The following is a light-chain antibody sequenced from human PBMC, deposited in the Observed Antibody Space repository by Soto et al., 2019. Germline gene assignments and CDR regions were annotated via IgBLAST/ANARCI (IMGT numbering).Light chain of an antibody. Sequence: EILLTQSPANLSLSPGERATLSCRASQSVRSYLAWYQQRPGQAPRLLIYDASNRATGIPARFSGSGSGTDFTLTISRLEPEDFAVYYCLQRSDWRTFGRGTKVDIK. CDR3: LQRSDWRT. CDR1: QSVRSY. V-gene: IGKV3-11*01. J-gene: IGKJ1*01. CDR2: DAS.